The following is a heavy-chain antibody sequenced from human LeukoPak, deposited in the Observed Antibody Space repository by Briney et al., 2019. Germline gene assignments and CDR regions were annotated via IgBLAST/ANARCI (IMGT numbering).Heavy chain of an antibody. J-gene: IGHJ4*02. V-gene: IGHV3-64*01. Sequence: GSLRLSCAASGFTFSSYAMHWVRQAPGKGLEYVSTISGNGGSTYYANSVKGRFTISRDNSKNTLYLQMGSLRAEDMAVYYCARGGSSWYYPYFDYWGQGTLVTVSS. CDR3: ARGGSSWYYPYFDY. CDR1: GFTFSSYA. D-gene: IGHD6-13*01. CDR2: ISGNGGST.